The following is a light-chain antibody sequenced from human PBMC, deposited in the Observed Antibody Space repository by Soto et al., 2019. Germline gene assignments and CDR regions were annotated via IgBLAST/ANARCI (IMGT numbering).Light chain of an antibody. J-gene: IGLJ3*02. CDR2: EVS. V-gene: IGLV2-8*01. CDR1: SSDVGGYNY. CDR3: SSYAGSSWV. Sequence: QSALTQPPSASGSPGQSVTISCTGTSSDVGGYNYVSWYQQHPGKAPKLMIYEVSKRPSGVPDRFSGSKSGNTASLTVSGLQADDEADYYCSSYAGSSWVFGGGTKVTVL.